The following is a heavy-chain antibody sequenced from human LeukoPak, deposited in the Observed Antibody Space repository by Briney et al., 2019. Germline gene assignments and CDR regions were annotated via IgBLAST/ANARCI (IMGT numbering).Heavy chain of an antibody. V-gene: IGHV4-34*01. CDR1: GGSFSSYY. J-gene: IGHJ4*02. CDR2: INHSGYT. Sequence: SETLSLTCAVFGGSFSSYYWSWIRQTPGKGLEWIREINHSGYTSYNPSLKSRVTLSVDTSKHQFSLKLTSVTAADTAVYYCARCCLQRDGDNGGGDYWGQGTLVTVSS. CDR3: ARCCLQRDGDNGGGDY. D-gene: IGHD4-17*01.